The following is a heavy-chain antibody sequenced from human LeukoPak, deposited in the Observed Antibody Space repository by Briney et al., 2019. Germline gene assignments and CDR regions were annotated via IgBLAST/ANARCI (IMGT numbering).Heavy chain of an antibody. CDR3: ARIRVPAAMEWFDP. CDR2: IYSGGST. V-gene: IGHV3-66*01. CDR1: GFTVSSNY. Sequence: GGSLRLSCAASGFTVSSNYMSWVRQAPGKGPEWVSVIYSGGSTYYADSVKGRFTISRDNSKNTLYLQMNSLGAEDMAVYYCARIRVPAAMEWFDPWGQGTLVTVSS. J-gene: IGHJ5*02. D-gene: IGHD2-2*01.